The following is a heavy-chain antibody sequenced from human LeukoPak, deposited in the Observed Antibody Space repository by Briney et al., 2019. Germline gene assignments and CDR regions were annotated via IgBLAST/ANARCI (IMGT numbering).Heavy chain of an antibody. V-gene: IGHV3-23*01. Sequence: GASLRLSCTASGFTFRSYAMGWVRQAPGQGLEWVSFISGSDGSTYYADSVKGRFTISRDNSKNTVYLQMNSLRAEDTAVYYCARGDTAIDYWGQGTLVTVSS. CDR3: ARGDTAIDY. J-gene: IGHJ4*02. D-gene: IGHD5-18*01. CDR2: ISGSDGST. CDR1: GFTFRSYA.